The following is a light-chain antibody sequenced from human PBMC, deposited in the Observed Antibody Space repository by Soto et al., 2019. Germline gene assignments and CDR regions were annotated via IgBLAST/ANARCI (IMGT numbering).Light chain of an antibody. Sequence: QSALTQPASVSGSPGQSITISCTGTSSDVGSYNLVSWYQQHPGKAPKVMIYEVSKRPSGVPNRFSGSKSGNTASLTISGLLAEDEADYYCCSYAGSSTYVFGTGTKVTVL. CDR3: CSYAGSSTYV. CDR2: EVS. J-gene: IGLJ1*01. CDR1: SSDVGSYNL. V-gene: IGLV2-23*02.